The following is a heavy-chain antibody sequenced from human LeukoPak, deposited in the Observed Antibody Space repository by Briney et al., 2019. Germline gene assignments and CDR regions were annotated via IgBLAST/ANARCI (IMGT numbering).Heavy chain of an antibody. Sequence: SVKVSCKASGGTFSSYAISWVRQAPGQGLEWMGGIIPIFGTANYAQKFQGRVTITTDESTSTAYMELGSLRSEDTAVYYCASVRGYSYGYFGYFDYWGQGTLVTVSS. J-gene: IGHJ4*02. V-gene: IGHV1-69*05. CDR3: ASVRGYSYGYFGYFDY. D-gene: IGHD5-18*01. CDR1: GGTFSSYA. CDR2: IIPIFGTA.